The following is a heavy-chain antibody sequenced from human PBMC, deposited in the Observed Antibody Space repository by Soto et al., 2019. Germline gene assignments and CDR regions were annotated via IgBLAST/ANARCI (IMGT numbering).Heavy chain of an antibody. J-gene: IGHJ6*04. Sequence: VSVTVSCKASGYTLTGYYMHWVRQAPGQGLEWMGWINPNSGGTNYAQKFQGWVTMTRDTSISTAYMELSRLRSDDTAVYYCARAVAVAGNYYYYGMDVWGKGTTVTVSS. D-gene: IGHD6-19*01. CDR1: GYTLTGYY. CDR2: INPNSGGT. V-gene: IGHV1-2*04. CDR3: ARAVAVAGNYYYYGMDV.